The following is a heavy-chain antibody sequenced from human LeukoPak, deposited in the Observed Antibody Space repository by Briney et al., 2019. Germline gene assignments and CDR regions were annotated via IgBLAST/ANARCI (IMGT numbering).Heavy chain of an antibody. CDR1: GGSISSYY. V-gene: IGHV4-59*05. J-gene: IGHJ4*02. Sequence: SETLSLTCTVSGGSISSYYWSWIRQPAGKGLEWIGSIYYSGSTYYNPSLKSRVTISVDTSKNQFSLKLSSVTAADTAVYYCARRHSSSWYEGYWGQGTLVTVSS. D-gene: IGHD6-13*01. CDR3: ARRHSSSWYEGY. CDR2: IYYSGST.